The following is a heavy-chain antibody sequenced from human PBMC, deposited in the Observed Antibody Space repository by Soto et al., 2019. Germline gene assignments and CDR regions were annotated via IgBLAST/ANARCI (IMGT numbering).Heavy chain of an antibody. CDR1: GFTFSSYA. Sequence: GGSLRLSCAASGFTFSSYAMSWVRQAPGKGLEWVSAISGSGGSTYYADSVKGRFTISRDNSKNTLYLQMNSLRAEDTAVYYCAKSHHGDYVNEYADYWGQGTLVTVSS. CDR3: AKSHHGDYVNEYADY. J-gene: IGHJ4*02. CDR2: ISGSGGST. V-gene: IGHV3-23*01. D-gene: IGHD4-17*01.